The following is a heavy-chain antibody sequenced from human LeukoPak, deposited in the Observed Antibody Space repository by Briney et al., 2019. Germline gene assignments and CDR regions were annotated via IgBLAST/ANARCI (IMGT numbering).Heavy chain of an antibody. D-gene: IGHD4-17*01. V-gene: IGHV3-23*01. CDR3: AKGATTVTTIYLFDY. CDR1: GFTVSSNY. CDR2: ISGSGGTT. J-gene: IGHJ4*02. Sequence: SGGSLRLSCAASGFTVSSNYMSWVRQAPGKGLEWVSGISGSGGTTYYADSVKGRFTISRDNSKNTLSLQMNSLRAEDTAVYYCAKGATTVTTIYLFDYWGQGTLVTVSS.